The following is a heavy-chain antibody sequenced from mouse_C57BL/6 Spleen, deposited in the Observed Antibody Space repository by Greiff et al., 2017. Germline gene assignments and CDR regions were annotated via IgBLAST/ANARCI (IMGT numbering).Heavy chain of an antibody. Sequence: VQLQQPGAELVKPGASVKMSCKASGYTFTSYWITWVKQRPGQGLEWIGDIYPGSGSTNYNEKFKSKATLTVDTSSSTAYMQLSSLTSEDSAVYYCARGGGSSPPFAYWGKGTLVTVSA. CDR1: GYTFTSYW. CDR3: ARGGGSSPPFAY. CDR2: IYPGSGST. J-gene: IGHJ3*01. V-gene: IGHV1-55*01. D-gene: IGHD1-1*01.